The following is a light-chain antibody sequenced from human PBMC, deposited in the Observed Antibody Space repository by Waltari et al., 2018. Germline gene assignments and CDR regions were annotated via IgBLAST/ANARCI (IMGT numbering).Light chain of an antibody. CDR3: SAWDDSINGWV. V-gene: IGLV1-44*01. CDR2: GND. CDR1: YSNIGNYS. Sequence: SVLTQPPSASGTPGQRVTLSCSGTYSNIGNYSVNWNQQVSGTAPKLFMFGNDLRPSGVPGRFSGSKSGTAASLAIGGLHSDDEADYYCSAWDDSINGWVFGGGTKLTVL. J-gene: IGLJ3*02.